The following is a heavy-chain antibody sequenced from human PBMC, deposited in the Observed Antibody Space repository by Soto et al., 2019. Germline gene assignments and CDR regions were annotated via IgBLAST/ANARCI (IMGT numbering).Heavy chain of an antibody. CDR2: IDYNGVT. Sequence: SETLSLACTVSGGSVYRSGYYGVGIRQPPGRGLEWIGNIDYNGVTYSNPSLKSRVTISRDTSKNQFSLKLTSVTAADTALYYCGKVLVGATGHTDSDSWGPGTLVTVSS. J-gene: IGHJ4*02. CDR1: GGSVYRSGYY. V-gene: IGHV4-39*01. D-gene: IGHD2-15*01. CDR3: GKVLVGATGHTDSDS.